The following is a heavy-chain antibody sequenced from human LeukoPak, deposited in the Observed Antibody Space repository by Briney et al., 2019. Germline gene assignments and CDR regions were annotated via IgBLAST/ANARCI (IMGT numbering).Heavy chain of an antibody. V-gene: IGHV1-2*02. J-gene: IGHJ4*02. CDR2: INPNSGGT. Sequence: ASVKVSCKASGYTFTGYFMHWVRQAPGQGLEWMGWINPNSGGTNYAQKFQGRVTMTRDTSISTAYMELSRLRSDDTAVYYCARGGLLWFRELPFYFDYWGQGTLVTVSS. CDR3: ARGGLLWFRELPFYFDY. D-gene: IGHD3-10*01. CDR1: GYTFTGYF.